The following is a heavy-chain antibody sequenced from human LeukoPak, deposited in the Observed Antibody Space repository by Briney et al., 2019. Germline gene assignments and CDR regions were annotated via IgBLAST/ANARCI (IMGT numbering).Heavy chain of an antibody. J-gene: IGHJ4*02. Sequence: SETLSLTCTVSGGSINGYYCSWIRQPPGKGLEWIGYIYSSGSTNYGPSLKRRVTMSVDTPKNQFSLKLSSVTAADTAVYYCVRGLKLWNALLFDYWGQGNLVTVSS. CDR3: VRGLKLWNALLFDY. D-gene: IGHD1-1*01. V-gene: IGHV4-59*01. CDR1: GGSINGYY. CDR2: IYSSGST.